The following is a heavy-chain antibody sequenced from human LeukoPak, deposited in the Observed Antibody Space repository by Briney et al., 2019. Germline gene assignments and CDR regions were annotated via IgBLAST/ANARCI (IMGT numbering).Heavy chain of an antibody. J-gene: IGHJ4*02. V-gene: IGHV3-48*04. Sequence: GGSLRLSCAASGFTFSSYSMNWVRQAPGKGLEWVSYISSSSSTIYYADSVKGRFTISGDNAKNSLYLQMNSLRAEDTAVYYCARDAITMVRGVILWGQGTLVTVSS. CDR3: ARDAITMVRGVIL. D-gene: IGHD3-10*01. CDR1: GFTFSSYS. CDR2: ISSSSSTI.